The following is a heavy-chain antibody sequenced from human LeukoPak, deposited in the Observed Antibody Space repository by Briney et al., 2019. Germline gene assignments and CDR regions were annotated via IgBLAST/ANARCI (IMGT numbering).Heavy chain of an antibody. CDR1: GFTFSSFS. CDR2: ISRSRGTI. J-gene: IGHJ4*02. D-gene: IGHD4-23*01. V-gene: IGHV3-48*02. CDR3: ARENWAYGSIPFDY. Sequence: GGSLRLSCAASGFTFSSFSMNWVRQAPGKGLEWVSYISRSRGTIYYADSVKGRFTISRDNAKNSLYLQMNSLRDEDTAVYYCARENWAYGSIPFDYWGQGTLVTVSS.